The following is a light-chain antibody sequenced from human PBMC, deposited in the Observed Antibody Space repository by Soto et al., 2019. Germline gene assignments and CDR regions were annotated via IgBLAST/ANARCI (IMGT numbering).Light chain of an antibody. CDR1: SFNIGSNY. Sequence: QSVLTQPPSVSAAPGQKVSISCSGSSFNIGSNYVSWYQQLPGTAPKLLIYNYHQRPSGVPDRFSGSRSGTSASLAISGLQSEDEADYYCAAWDDSQWMFGGGTKLTVL. V-gene: IGLV1-47*02. CDR3: AAWDDSQWM. J-gene: IGLJ3*02. CDR2: NYH.